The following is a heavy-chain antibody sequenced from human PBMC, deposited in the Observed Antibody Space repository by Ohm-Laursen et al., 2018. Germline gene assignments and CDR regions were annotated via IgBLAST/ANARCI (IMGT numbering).Heavy chain of an antibody. J-gene: IGHJ4*01. CDR3: VGTGLLNGYDY. CDR2: ISDRGRA. Sequence: GTLSLTCNVSNAAMHSYTWNWIRQPAGRGLEWIGHISDRGRANYSPSLMSRLTMSIDTSIKQFSLKLTSVTAADTAMYYCVGTGLLNGYDYWGHGTLVTVS. CDR1: NAAMHSYT. V-gene: IGHV4-4*07. D-gene: IGHD3-9*01.